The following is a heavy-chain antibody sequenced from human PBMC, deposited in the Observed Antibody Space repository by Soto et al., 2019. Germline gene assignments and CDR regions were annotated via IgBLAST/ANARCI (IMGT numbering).Heavy chain of an antibody. CDR3: VRHVGDRLWYFDY. CDR2: IYYSGST. V-gene: IGHV4-59*08. D-gene: IGHD2-21*01. CDR1: GGSISSYY. Sequence: PSETLSLTCTVSGGSISSYYWSWIRQPPGKGLEWIGCIYYSGSTNYNPSLKSRVTISVDTSRNQLSVKVGSVTAADTAAYFCVRHVGDRLWYFDYWGQGTLVTVSS. J-gene: IGHJ4*02.